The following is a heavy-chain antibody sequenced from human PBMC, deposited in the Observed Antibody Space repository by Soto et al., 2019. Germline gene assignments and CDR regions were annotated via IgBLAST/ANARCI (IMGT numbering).Heavy chain of an antibody. J-gene: IGHJ4*02. D-gene: IGHD4-17*01. CDR2: INHSGST. Sequence: SETLSLTCAVYGGSFSGYYWSWVRQPPGKGLEWIGEINHSGSTNYNPSLKSRVTISVDTSKNQFSLKLSSVTAADTAVYYCARAHDYGDYRPPYYFGYWGQGTLVTVSS. CDR3: ARAHDYGDYRPPYYFGY. CDR1: GGSFSGYY. V-gene: IGHV4-34*01.